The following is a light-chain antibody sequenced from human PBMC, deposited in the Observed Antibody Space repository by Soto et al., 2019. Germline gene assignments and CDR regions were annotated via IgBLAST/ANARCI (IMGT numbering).Light chain of an antibody. CDR1: QSVTSN. J-gene: IGKJ5*01. Sequence: EILMTPSPCTPSLSPGERAPLSCRASQSVTSNLAWYQQKRGQAPRLLIHTASTRATGVPARFSGSGSGTEFTLTISSLQSEDFAVYYCQQYNQWPPTFGQGTRLEIK. V-gene: IGKV3-15*01. CDR3: QQYNQWPPT. CDR2: TAS.